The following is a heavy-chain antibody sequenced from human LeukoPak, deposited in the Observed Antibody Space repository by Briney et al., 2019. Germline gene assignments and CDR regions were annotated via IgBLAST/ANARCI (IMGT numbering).Heavy chain of an antibody. J-gene: IGHJ4*02. CDR1: GDSISSSSYY. V-gene: IGHV4-39*07. CDR2: IYYSGST. CDR3: ARDYYYGSAPPY. D-gene: IGHD3-10*01. Sequence: SETLSLTCTVSGDSISSSSYYWGWIRQPPGQGLEWIGTIYYSGSTHYNPSLKSRVTISVDTSKNQFSLKLTSVTAADTAIYYCARDYYYGSAPPYWGQGTLVTVSS.